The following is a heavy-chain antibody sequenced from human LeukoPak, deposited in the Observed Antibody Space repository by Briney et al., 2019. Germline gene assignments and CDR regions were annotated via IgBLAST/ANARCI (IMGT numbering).Heavy chain of an antibody. D-gene: IGHD3-10*01. J-gene: IGHJ4*02. CDR2: IRYDGSNK. CDR3: AKDGSGSYYNVYFDY. V-gene: IGHV3-30*02. CDR1: VFTFSSYG. Sequence: GGSLRLSCAASVFTFSSYGMHWVRQAPGKGLEWVAFIRYDGSNKYYADFVKGRFTISRDNSKNTLYLQMNSLRAEDTAVYYCAKDGSGSYYNVYFDYWGQGTLVTVSS.